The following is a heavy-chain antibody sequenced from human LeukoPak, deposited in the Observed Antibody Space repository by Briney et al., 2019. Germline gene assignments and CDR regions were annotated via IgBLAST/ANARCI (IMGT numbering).Heavy chain of an antibody. CDR1: GYTFTGYY. D-gene: IGHD6-13*01. CDR2: INPNSGGT. CDR3: ARGGIALSYYGMDV. V-gene: IGHV1-2*02. Sequence: ASVKVSCKASGYTFTGYYMHWVRQAPGQGLEWMGWINPNSGGTNYAQKFQGRVAMTRDTSISTAYLELSRLRSDDTAVYYCARGGIALSYYGMDVWGQGTTVTVSS. J-gene: IGHJ6*02.